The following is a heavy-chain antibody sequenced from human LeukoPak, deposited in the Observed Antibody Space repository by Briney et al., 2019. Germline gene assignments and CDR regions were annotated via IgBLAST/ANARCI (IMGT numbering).Heavy chain of an antibody. D-gene: IGHD6-19*01. V-gene: IGHV4-59*08. CDR3: ARHTGVAGYYYYGMDV. CDR1: GGSISSYY. Sequence: SETLSLTCTVSGGSISSYYWSWIRQPARKGLEWIGYIYYSGSTNYNPSLKSRVTISVDTSKNQFSLKLSSVTAADTAVYYCARHTGVAGYYYYGMDVWGQGTTVTVSS. J-gene: IGHJ6*02. CDR2: IYYSGST.